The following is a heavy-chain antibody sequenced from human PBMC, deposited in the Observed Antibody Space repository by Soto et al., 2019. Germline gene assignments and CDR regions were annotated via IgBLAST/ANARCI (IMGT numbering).Heavy chain of an antibody. V-gene: IGHV3-74*01. Sequence: EVQLVESGGGLVQPGGSLRLSCAASGFAFSSYWMHWVRQAPGKGLVWVSRINSDGSSTSYADSVKGRFTISRDNAKNTLYLQMNSLRAEDTAVYYCARVSQQWLVYDYWGQGTLVTVSS. J-gene: IGHJ4*02. CDR2: INSDGSST. CDR3: ARVSQQWLVYDY. CDR1: GFAFSSYW. D-gene: IGHD6-19*01.